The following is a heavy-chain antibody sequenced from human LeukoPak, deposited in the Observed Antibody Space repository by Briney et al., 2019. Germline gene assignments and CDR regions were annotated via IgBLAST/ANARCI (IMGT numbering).Heavy chain of an antibody. Sequence: SEXLSLTCAVYGGSFSGYYWSWIRQPPGKGLEWIGEINHSGSTNYNPSLKSRVTISVDTSKNQFSLKLSSVAAADTAVYYCARTARFGSSSAYWGQGTLVTVSS. D-gene: IGHD6-6*01. CDR3: ARTARFGSSSAY. V-gene: IGHV4-34*01. CDR1: GGSFSGYY. CDR2: INHSGST. J-gene: IGHJ4*02.